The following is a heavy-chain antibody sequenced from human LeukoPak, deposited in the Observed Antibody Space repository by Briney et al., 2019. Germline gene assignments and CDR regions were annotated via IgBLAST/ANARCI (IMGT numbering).Heavy chain of an antibody. CDR2: ISGSGGST. V-gene: IGHV3-23*01. CDR1: GFTFSSYA. D-gene: IGHD4-17*01. J-gene: IGHJ5*02. CDR3: AEGAPDYGDYWYNWFDP. Sequence: GGFLRLSCAASGFTFSSYAMSWVRQAPGKGLEWVSAISGSGGSTYYADSVKGRFTISRDNSKNTLYLQMNSLRAEDTAVYCCAEGAPDYGDYWYNWFDPWGQGTLVTVSS.